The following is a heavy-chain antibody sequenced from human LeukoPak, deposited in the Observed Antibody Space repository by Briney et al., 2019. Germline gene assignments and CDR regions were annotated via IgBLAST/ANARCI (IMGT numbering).Heavy chain of an antibody. CDR3: AKDEADIVVVPAATFDY. D-gene: IGHD2-2*01. CDR2: ISGSGGST. CDR1: GFTFSSYA. Sequence: GGSLRLSCAASGFTFSSYAMSWVRQAPGKGLEWVSAISGSGGSTYYADSVKGRFTISRDNSKNTLYLQMNSLRAEDTAVYYCAKDEADIVVVPAATFDYWGQGTLVTVSS. J-gene: IGHJ4*02. V-gene: IGHV3-23*01.